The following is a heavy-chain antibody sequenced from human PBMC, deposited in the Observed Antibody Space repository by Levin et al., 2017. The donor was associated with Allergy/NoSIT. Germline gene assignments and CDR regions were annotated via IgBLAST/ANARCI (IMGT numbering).Heavy chain of an antibody. CDR3: ARDNIGLPDAFDI. V-gene: IGHV3-9*01. Sequence: GGSLRLSCAASGFTFDDYAMHWVRQAPGKGLEWVSGISWNSGSIGYADSVKGRFTISRDNAKNSLYLQMNSQRTEDTALYYCARDNIGLPDAFDIWGQGTMDIVSS. D-gene: IGHD3-10*01. CDR1: GFTFDDYA. CDR2: ISWNSGSI. J-gene: IGHJ3*02.